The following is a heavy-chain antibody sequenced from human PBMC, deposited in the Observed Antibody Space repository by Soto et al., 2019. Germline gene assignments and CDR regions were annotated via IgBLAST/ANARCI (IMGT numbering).Heavy chain of an antibody. CDR1: GFTFSGSW. D-gene: IGHD3-3*01. V-gene: IGHV3-7*01. Sequence: EVQLVESGGGLVRPGGSLRLSCAASGFTFSGSWMAWVRQAPGKGLEWVANIKQDEGEKYYADSVKGRFTISRDNAKNSLYLQMSGLREEDAAIYYCAEGGGYDYWTGLDPWGQGTLVTVSS. CDR2: IKQDEGEK. J-gene: IGHJ5*02. CDR3: AEGGGYDYWTGLDP.